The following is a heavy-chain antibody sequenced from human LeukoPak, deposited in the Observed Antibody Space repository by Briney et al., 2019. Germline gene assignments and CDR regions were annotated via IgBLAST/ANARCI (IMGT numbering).Heavy chain of an antibody. CDR1: GYTFTGYY. CDR3: AKERRYYYGSGNPSSGRHYYYYMDV. V-gene: IGHV1-2*02. J-gene: IGHJ6*03. D-gene: IGHD3-10*01. Sequence: ASVKVSCKASGYTFTGYYIHWVRQAPGQGLEWMGWISPNSGGTNYAQKFQGRVTMTRDTSINTAYMELSRLRSDDTAVYYCAKERRYYYGSGNPSSGRHYYYYMDVWGKGTTVTISS. CDR2: ISPNSGGT.